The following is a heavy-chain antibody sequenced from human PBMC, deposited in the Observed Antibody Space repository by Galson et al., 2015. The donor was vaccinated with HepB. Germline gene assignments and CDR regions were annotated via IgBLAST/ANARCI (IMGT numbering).Heavy chain of an antibody. CDR1: GGTFGSYS. CDR3: AGDTPGDRASTSCYGI. V-gene: IGHV1-69*13. Sequence: SVKVSCKASGGTFGSYSINWVRQAPGQGLEWMGGIIPIFGTPHYAPNFEGRVTITADESSSTVYLELRRLRSEDTAVFYCAGDTPGDRASTSCYGIWGQGTMVIVSS. D-gene: IGHD2-2*01. J-gene: IGHJ3*02. CDR2: IIPIFGTP.